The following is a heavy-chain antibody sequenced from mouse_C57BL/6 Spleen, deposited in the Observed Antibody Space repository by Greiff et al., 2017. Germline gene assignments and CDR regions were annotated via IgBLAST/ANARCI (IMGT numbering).Heavy chain of an antibody. D-gene: IGHD1-1*01. CDR3: ARGGSSYGYFDV. J-gene: IGHJ1*03. CDR1: GSTFTAHT. Sequence: VQLHQSDAELVKPGASVKISCKVSGSTFTAHTIHWLKQRPEQGLEWIGYIYPRDGSPKYNEKFKGKATLTADKSSSTAYMQLNSLTSEDSAVYFCARGGSSYGYFDVWGTGTTVTVSS. V-gene: IGHV1-78*01. CDR2: IYPRDGSP.